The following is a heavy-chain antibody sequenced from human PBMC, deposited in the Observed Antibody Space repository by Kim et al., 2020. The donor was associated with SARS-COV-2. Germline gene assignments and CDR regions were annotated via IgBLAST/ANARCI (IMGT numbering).Heavy chain of an antibody. Sequence: SETLSLTCAVYGGSFSGYYWSWIRQPPGKGLEWIGEINHSGSTNYNPSLKSRVTISVDTSKNQFSLKLSSVTAADTAVYYCARGPGVTVDYWGQGTLVTV. CDR1: GGSFSGYY. V-gene: IGHV4-34*01. CDR3: ARGPGVTVDY. CDR2: INHSGST. J-gene: IGHJ4*02. D-gene: IGHD3-10*01.